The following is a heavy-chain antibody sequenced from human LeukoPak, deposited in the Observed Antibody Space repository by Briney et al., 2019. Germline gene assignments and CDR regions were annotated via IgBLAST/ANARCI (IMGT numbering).Heavy chain of an antibody. D-gene: IGHD2-2*01. CDR2: VSSSGSLT. CDR1: GFRISHQS. V-gene: IGHV3-21*06. Sequence: GGSLRLSCAASGFRISHQSMNWVRQAPGRGLEWVSSVSSSGSLTYYADSLKGRFTIARDNAKNLLYLEMNSLRVEDTAVYYCARVFYELLSTGHMDVWGKGTTVTVSS. CDR3: ARVFYELLSTGHMDV. J-gene: IGHJ6*03.